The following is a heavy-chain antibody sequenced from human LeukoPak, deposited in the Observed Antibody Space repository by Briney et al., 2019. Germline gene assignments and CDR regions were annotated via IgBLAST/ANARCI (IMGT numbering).Heavy chain of an antibody. CDR3: ARGDIYFDF. CDR1: GYTFTGYY. CDR2: INPNSGAT. Sequence: ASVKVSCKTSGYTFTGYYMHWVRQAPGQGLEWMGWINPNSGATNYVQEFQGRVTMTRDTSISTAYMELSRLRSDDTAVYYCARGDIYFDFWGQGTLVTVSS. D-gene: IGHD2-15*01. J-gene: IGHJ4*02. V-gene: IGHV1-2*02.